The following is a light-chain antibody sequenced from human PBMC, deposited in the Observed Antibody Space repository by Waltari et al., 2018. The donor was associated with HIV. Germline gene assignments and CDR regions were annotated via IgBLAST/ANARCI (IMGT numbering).Light chain of an antibody. V-gene: IGLV10-54*01. Sequence: QAGLTQPPSVSKGLGQTATVTCSGNDNNVGNQEVAWLQQRQGHPPNLLSYRNNNRPSGVSERFSASRSGNTASLTISGLQPEDEADYYCSTWDSSLRAWVFGGGTELTVL. CDR3: STWDSSLRAWV. J-gene: IGLJ3*02. CDR2: RNN. CDR1: DNNVGNQE.